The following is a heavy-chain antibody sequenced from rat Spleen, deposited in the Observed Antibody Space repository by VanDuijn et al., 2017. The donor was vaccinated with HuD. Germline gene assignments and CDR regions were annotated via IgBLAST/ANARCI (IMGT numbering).Heavy chain of an antibody. V-gene: IGHV5-20*01. CDR2: INYEGSST. Sequence: EVQLVESGGGLVQPGRSLKLSCAASGFTFSDYYMAWVRQAPKKGLEWVASINYEGSSTYYRDSVKGRFTISRDNAKSSLYLQMDSLRSEDTATYYCTRYRILRSTGFDYWGQGVMVTVSS. D-gene: IGHD1-6*01. J-gene: IGHJ2*01. CDR3: TRYRILRSTGFDY. CDR1: GFTFSDYY.